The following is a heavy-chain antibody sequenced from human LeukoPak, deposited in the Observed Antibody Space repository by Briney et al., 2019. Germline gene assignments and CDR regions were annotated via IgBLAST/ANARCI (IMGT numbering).Heavy chain of an antibody. CDR2: IYYSGST. CDR1: GGSISSDY. Sequence: SETLSLTCTVSGGSISSDYGSWILQPPGKGLEWIGYIYYSGSTNYNPSLKSRVTISVDTSKNQFSLKLSSVTAADTAVYYCARADGDNPGGLFGPWGQVTLVTVSS. CDR3: ARADGDNPGGLFGP. J-gene: IGHJ5*02. V-gene: IGHV4-59*01. D-gene: IGHD4-23*01.